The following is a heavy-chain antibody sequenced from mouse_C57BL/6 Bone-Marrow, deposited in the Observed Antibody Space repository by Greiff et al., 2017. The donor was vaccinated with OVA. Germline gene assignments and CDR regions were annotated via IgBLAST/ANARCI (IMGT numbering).Heavy chain of an antibody. CDR3: ARSGYYGSYWYFDV. CDR2: IHPNSGST. J-gene: IGHJ1*03. CDR1: GYTFTSYW. V-gene: IGHV1-64*01. D-gene: IGHD1-1*01. Sequence: QVHVKQSGAELVKPGASVKLSCKASGYTFTSYWMHWVKQRPGQGLEWIGMIHPNSGSTNYNEKFKSKATLTVDKSSSTAYMQLSSLTSEDSAVYYCARSGYYGSYWYFDVWGTGTTVTVSS.